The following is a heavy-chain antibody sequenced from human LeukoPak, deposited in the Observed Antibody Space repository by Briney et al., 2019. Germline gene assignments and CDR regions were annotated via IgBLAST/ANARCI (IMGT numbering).Heavy chain of an antibody. CDR1: GGTFSSYA. CDR2: IIPIFGTA. V-gene: IGHV1-69*05. CDR3: ATVEWDTPHAYFDY. Sequence: GASVKVSCKASGGTFSSYAIGWVRQAPGQGLEWMGGIIPIFGTANYAQKFQGRVTITTDESTSTAYMELSSLRSEDTAVYYCATVEWDTPHAYFDYWGQGTLVTVSS. D-gene: IGHD3-3*01. J-gene: IGHJ4*02.